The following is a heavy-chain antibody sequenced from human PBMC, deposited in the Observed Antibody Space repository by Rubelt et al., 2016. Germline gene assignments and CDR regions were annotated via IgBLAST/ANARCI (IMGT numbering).Heavy chain of an antibody. V-gene: IGHV4-31*11. D-gene: IGHD3-10*01. CDR1: GGSISSADW. J-gene: IGHJ4*02. CDR3: ARSRGMFFDY. Sequence: QVHLQESGSGLVKPSGTLSLTCGVSGGSISSADWWTWVRQHPGTDLEWIGYVFYSGITDYNSSLKSRVIMSIDTSQNQFSLRLSSVTAADTAVYYCARSRGMFFDYWGRGALVTVSS. CDR2: VFYSGIT.